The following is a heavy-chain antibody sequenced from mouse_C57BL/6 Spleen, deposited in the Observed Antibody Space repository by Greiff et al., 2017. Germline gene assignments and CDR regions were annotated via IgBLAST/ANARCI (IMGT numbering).Heavy chain of an antibody. Sequence: EVNLVESGGGLVQPGGSLKLSCAASGFTFSDYYMYWVRQTPEKRLEWVAYISNGGGSTYYPDTVKGRFTISRDNAKNTLYLQMSRLKSEDTAMYYCARRGITTDYFDYWGQGTTLTVSS. CDR1: GFTFSDYY. V-gene: IGHV5-12*01. D-gene: IGHD1-1*01. CDR3: ARRGITTDYFDY. J-gene: IGHJ2*01. CDR2: ISNGGGST.